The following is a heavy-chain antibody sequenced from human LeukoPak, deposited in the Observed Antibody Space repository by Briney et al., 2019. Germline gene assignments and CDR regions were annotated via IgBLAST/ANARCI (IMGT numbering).Heavy chain of an antibody. V-gene: IGHV3-23*01. Sequence: GGSLRLSCAASGFIFGNHAMSWVRQAPGKGLEWVSGISGSATGHITNYADSVKGRFTISRDNYKNTLYLQMNSLRVEDTAVYYCANHRSAFEFWGQGTLVTVSS. CDR3: ANHRSAFEF. J-gene: IGHJ4*02. CDR1: GFIFGNHA. D-gene: IGHD3-10*01. CDR2: ISGSATGHIT.